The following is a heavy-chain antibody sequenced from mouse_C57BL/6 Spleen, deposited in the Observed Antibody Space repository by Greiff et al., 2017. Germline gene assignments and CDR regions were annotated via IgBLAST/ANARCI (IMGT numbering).Heavy chain of an antibody. Sequence: EVQRVESGGGLVQPKGSLKLSCAASGFSFNTYAMNWVRQAPGKGLEWVARIRSKSNNYATYYADSVKDRFTISRDDSESMLYLQMNNLKTEDTAMYYCVRGVIAMDYWGQGTSVTVSS. D-gene: IGHD2-2*01. CDR2: IRSKSNNYAT. CDR1: GFSFNTYA. J-gene: IGHJ4*01. CDR3: VRGVIAMDY. V-gene: IGHV10-1*01.